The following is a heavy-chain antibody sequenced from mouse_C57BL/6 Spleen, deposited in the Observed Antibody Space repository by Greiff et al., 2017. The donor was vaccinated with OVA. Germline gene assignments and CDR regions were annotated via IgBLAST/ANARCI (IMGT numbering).Heavy chain of an antibody. CDR3: TREQLRLLAY. Sequence: EVQRVESGAELVRPGASVKLSCTASGFNIKDDYMPWVKQRPEQGLEWIGRIDPETGDTESASKFQGKATITADTSSNTAYLQLSSLTSEDTAVYYCTREQLRLLAYWGQGTLVTVAA. CDR1: GFNIKDDY. CDR2: IDPETGDT. J-gene: IGHJ3*01. V-gene: IGHV14-4*01. D-gene: IGHD3-2*02.